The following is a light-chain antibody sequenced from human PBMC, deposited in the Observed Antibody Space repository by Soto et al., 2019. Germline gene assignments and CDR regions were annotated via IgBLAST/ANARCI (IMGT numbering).Light chain of an antibody. V-gene: IGLV1-40*01. CDR3: QSYDSSVSKVV. CDR1: SSNIGAGYD. CDR2: GNS. Sequence: QSVLTQPPSVSGAPGQRVTISCTGSSSNIGAGYDVHWYQQLPGTAPKLLIYGNSNRPSGVPDRFSGSKSGTSASLAITGLQAEDEADCYCQSYDSSVSKVVFGGGTTVPVL. J-gene: IGLJ2*01.